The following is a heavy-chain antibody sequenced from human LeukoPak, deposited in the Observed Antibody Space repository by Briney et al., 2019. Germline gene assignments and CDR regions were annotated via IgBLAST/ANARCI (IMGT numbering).Heavy chain of an antibody. D-gene: IGHD5-18*01. CDR3: ARVVDTAMVLYGAYDI. CDR1: GFTFSSYS. Sequence: GGSLRLSCAASGFTFSSYSMNWVRQAPGKGLEWVSFISTSSSYIHYADSVKGRFTISRDNAKKSLYLEMNSLRAEDTAVYYCARVVDTAMVLYGAYDIWGQGTMVTVSS. V-gene: IGHV3-21*01. J-gene: IGHJ3*02. CDR2: ISTSSSYI.